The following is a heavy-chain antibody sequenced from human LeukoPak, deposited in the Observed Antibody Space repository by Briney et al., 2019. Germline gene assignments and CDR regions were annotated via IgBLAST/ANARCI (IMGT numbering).Heavy chain of an antibody. Sequence: SETLSLTCTVSGGSISSYYWGWSRQPPGKGLEWIGSIYYSGSTYYNPSLKSRVTISVDTSKNQFSLKLSSVTAADTAVYYCARIGRRWGMDVWGQGTTVTVSS. CDR3: ARIGRRWGMDV. D-gene: IGHD2-15*01. J-gene: IGHJ6*02. V-gene: IGHV4-39*07. CDR1: GGSISSYY. CDR2: IYYSGST.